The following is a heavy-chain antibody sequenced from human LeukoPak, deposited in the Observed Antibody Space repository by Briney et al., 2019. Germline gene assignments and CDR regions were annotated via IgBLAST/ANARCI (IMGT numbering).Heavy chain of an antibody. CDR2: INHSGST. Sequence: PSETLSLTCAVYGGSFSGYYWNWIRQPPGKGLEWIGEINHSGSTNYNPSLKSRVTISVDTSKNQFSLKLSSVTAADTAVYYCASTPDFWSGYLAKGAFDIWGQGTMVTVSS. V-gene: IGHV4-34*01. J-gene: IGHJ3*02. CDR3: ASTPDFWSGYLAKGAFDI. D-gene: IGHD3-3*01. CDR1: GGSFSGYY.